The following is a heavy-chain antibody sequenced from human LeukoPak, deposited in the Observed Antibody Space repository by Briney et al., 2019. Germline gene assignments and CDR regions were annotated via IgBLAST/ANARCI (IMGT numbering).Heavy chain of an antibody. D-gene: IGHD5-18*01. CDR2: INPNSGGT. V-gene: IGHV1-2*02. J-gene: IGHJ4*02. CDR1: GYXFTGYY. CDR3: ARGPSYQCDY. Sequence: PLASVKVSCKASGYXFTGYYIHWVRQAPGQGLEWMGWINPNSGGTNYAQKFQGRVTMTRDTSISTAYMELSRLRSDDTAVYYCARGPSYQCDYWGQGTLVTVSS.